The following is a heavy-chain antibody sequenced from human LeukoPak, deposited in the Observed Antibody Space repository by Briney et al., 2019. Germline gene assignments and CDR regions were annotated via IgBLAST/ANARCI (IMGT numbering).Heavy chain of an antibody. Sequence: SETLSLTCTVSGGSISSYSWSWIRQPPGKGLEWIGYIYSSGGPSYNPSLKSRVTISADTSKNQFSLKLTSVTAADTAVYYCARHAPVYYASSGYYYLPHYFDYWGQGTLVTVSS. V-gene: IGHV4-4*09. CDR3: ARHAPVYYASSGYYYLPHYFDY. CDR2: IYSSGGP. CDR1: GGSISSYS. J-gene: IGHJ4*02. D-gene: IGHD3-22*01.